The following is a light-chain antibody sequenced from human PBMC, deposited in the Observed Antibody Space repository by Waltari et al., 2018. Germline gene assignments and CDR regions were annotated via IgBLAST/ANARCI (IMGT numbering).Light chain of an antibody. CDR2: LNRDGRH. J-gene: IGLJ2*01. CDR3: QTWGTGFVV. V-gene: IGLV4-69*01. Sequence: QLVLTQSPSASASLGGSVKLTCTLSSWHSNYAIARHQQQPGKGPRYLMRLNRDGRHRKGAGIPDRFSGSSSGAERYLTISSLQSEDEADYYCQTWGTGFVVFGGGTKLTVL. CDR1: SWHSNYA.